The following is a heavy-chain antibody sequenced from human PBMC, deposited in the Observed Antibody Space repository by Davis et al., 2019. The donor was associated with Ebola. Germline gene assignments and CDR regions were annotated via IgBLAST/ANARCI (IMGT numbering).Heavy chain of an antibody. V-gene: IGHV1-69*13. Sequence: SVKVSCKASGDTFSIYVISWVRQAPGQGPEWMGGIIPMFETTKYAQKIQGRVTITADESTSTAYMELSSLRSEETAVYYCARGRGDRWTHWFDPWGQGTLVTVSS. D-gene: IGHD4-23*01. J-gene: IGHJ5*02. CDR3: ARGRGDRWTHWFDP. CDR2: IIPMFETT. CDR1: GDTFSIYV.